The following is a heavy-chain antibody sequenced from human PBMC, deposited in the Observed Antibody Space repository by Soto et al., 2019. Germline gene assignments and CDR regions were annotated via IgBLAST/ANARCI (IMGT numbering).Heavy chain of an antibody. J-gene: IGHJ4*01. CDR2: IHYSGSA. Sequence: SETLSLTCTVSGGSISSGHYHWGWIRQPPGKGLERIASIHYSGSAHYNPSLKSRVTISVDTPKSQFSLRLFSVTAADTFLYYFSRADGFRVVTPFMDYWGRGTLFTVSS. CDR1: GGSISSGHYH. CDR3: SRADGFRVVTPFMDY. D-gene: IGHD3-3*01. V-gene: IGHV4-39*01.